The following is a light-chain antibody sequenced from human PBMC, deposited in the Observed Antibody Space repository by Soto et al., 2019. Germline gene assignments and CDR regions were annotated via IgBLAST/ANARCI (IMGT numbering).Light chain of an antibody. CDR2: GNT. Sequence: QSVLTQPPSVSGAPGQRVTISCTGSSSNIGSSFDVHWYQHLPGTAPKLLIYGNTNRPSGVPDRFSGSKSGHSASLAITGLQAEDEADYYCHSYDTILSGSVFGGGTKLTVL. CDR1: SSNIGSSFD. V-gene: IGLV1-40*01. CDR3: HSYDTILSGSV. J-gene: IGLJ2*01.